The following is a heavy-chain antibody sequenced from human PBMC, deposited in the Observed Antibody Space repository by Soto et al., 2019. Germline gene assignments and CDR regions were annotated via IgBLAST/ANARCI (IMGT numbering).Heavy chain of an antibody. CDR1: GGSISNYY. J-gene: IGHJ4*02. Sequence: SETLSLTCTVSGGSISNYYWSWIRQPPGRGLEWIGHIFYSGSTNYNPALKSRVTISVDTSKSQFSLKLSSVTAADTAVYYCARSGTYSYYFDYWGQGTLVTVSS. V-gene: IGHV4-59*01. D-gene: IGHD3-10*01. CDR3: ARSGTYSYYFDY. CDR2: IFYSGST.